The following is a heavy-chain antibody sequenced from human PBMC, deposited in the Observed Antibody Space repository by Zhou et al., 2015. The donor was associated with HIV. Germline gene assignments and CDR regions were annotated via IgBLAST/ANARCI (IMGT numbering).Heavy chain of an antibody. CDR2: ITPMFDME. CDR1: GGTFSGSD. CDR3: DGIAVAGHDAFDI. V-gene: IGHV1-69*04. D-gene: IGHD6-19*01. J-gene: IGHJ3*02. Sequence: LVQSGTEVRKPGSSVNVSCKASGGTFSGSDISWVRQAPGQGLEWMGSITPMFDMETYAEKFRARLTITVDKSTSAAYMELNRLTSEDAAVYYCDGIAVAGHDAFDIWGQGTMVTVSS.